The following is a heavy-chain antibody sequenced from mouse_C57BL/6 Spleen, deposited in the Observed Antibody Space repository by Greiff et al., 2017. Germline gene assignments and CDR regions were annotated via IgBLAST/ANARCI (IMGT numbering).Heavy chain of an antibody. CDR3: ALAQAPFAY. J-gene: IGHJ3*01. D-gene: IGHD3-2*02. CDR2: IYPGDGDT. Sequence: QVQLQQSGPELVKPGASVKISCKASGYAFSSSWMNWVKQRPGKGLEWIGRIYPGDGDTNYNGKFKGKATLTADKSSSTAYMQLSSLTSEDSAVYFCALAQAPFAYWGKGTLVTVSA. CDR1: GYAFSSSW. V-gene: IGHV1-82*01.